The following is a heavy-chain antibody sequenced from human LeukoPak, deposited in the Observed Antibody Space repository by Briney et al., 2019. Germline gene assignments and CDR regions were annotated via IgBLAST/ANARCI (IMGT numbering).Heavy chain of an antibody. CDR2: THYSEST. V-gene: IGHV4-59*01. CDR1: GGSISSYY. D-gene: IGHD2-8*01. Sequence: SETLSLTCTVAGGSISSYYWSWIRQPPGKGLEWIGYTHYSESTNYNPSLKSRVTISVDTSKSQFSLKLSSVTAADTAVYYCARAPFYGTNSRGAFDLWGQGTMVTVSS. J-gene: IGHJ3*01. CDR3: ARAPFYGTNSRGAFDL.